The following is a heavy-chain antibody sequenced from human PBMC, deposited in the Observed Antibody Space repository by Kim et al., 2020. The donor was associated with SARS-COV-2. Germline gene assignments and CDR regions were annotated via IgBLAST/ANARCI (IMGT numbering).Heavy chain of an antibody. CDR1: GFTFSISA. Sequence: GGSLRLSCAASGFTFSISAIHWVRLASGKGLEWVGCTSTKSNRYATAYAASVKRRFTVPRDDSKNTAYLQMNSLKTEDTAIYYSTRLDYGMDVWGPGTTVAVSS. CDR2: TSTKSNRYAT. J-gene: IGHJ6*02. V-gene: IGHV3-73*01. CDR3: TRLDYGMDV.